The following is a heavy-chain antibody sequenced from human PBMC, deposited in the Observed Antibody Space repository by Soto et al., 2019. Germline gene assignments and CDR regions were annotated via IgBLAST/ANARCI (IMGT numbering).Heavy chain of an antibody. CDR3: AKDPYSSSPRAWFDP. CDR2: ISGSGGST. Sequence: SCAASGFTFSSYAMSWVRQAPGKGLEWVSAISGSGGSTYYADSVKGRFTISRDNSKNTLYLQMNSLRAEDTAVYYCAKDPYSSSPRAWFDPWGQGTLVTVSS. V-gene: IGHV3-23*01. D-gene: IGHD6-6*01. CDR1: GFTFSSYA. J-gene: IGHJ5*02.